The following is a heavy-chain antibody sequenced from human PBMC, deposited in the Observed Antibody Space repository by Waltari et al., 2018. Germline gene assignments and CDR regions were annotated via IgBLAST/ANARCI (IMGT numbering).Heavy chain of an antibody. D-gene: IGHD4-17*01. CDR2: ISYDGSNK. CDR3: ARDNPSTGVALDY. J-gene: IGHJ4*02. V-gene: IGHV3-30-3*01. CDR1: GFTFSSYA. Sequence: QVQLVESGGGVVQPGRSLRLSCAASGFTFSSYAMHWVRQAPGKGLEWVAVISYDGSNKYYADSVKGRFTISRDNSKNTLYLQMNSLRAEDTAVYYCARDNPSTGVALDYWGQGTLVTVSS.